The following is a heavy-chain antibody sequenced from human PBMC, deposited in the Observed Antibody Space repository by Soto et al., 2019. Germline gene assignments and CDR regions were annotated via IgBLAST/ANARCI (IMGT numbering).Heavy chain of an antibody. Sequence: QVQLVQSGPEVKKPGASVKVSCKGSGYTFSNYGVTWVRQAPGQGLERLGWVSAYNRNTDYAQKFEDRATMTIDTSTNTAYLEPRGLTPGDTAVYYCARERRWEPLLYWGQGTL. V-gene: IGHV1-18*01. CDR3: ARERRWEPLLY. CDR1: GYTFSNYG. CDR2: VSAYNRNT. D-gene: IGHD1-26*01. J-gene: IGHJ4*02.